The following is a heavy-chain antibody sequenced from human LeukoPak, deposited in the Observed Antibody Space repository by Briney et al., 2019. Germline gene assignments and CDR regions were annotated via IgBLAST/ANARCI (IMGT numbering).Heavy chain of an antibody. CDR3: ARGSPSRGSSFHFDY. Sequence: SETLSLTCTVSGGSISSYYWSWIRQPPGKGLEWIGYIYYSGSTNYNPSLKSRVTISVDTSKNQFSLKLSSVTAADTAVCYCARGSPSRGSSFHFDYWGQGTLVTVSS. CDR1: GGSISSYY. D-gene: IGHD6-6*01. J-gene: IGHJ4*02. V-gene: IGHV4-59*01. CDR2: IYYSGST.